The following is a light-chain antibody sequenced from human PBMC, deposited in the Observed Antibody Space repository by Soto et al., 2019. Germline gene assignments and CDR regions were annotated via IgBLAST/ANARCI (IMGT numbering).Light chain of an antibody. CDR1: SSDVGGYNY. CDR2: DVT. Sequence: QLVLTQPASVSGSPGQSITISCTGTSSDVGGYNYVSWYQQHPVKAPKLMIYDVTNRPSGVSDRFSGSKSGNTASLTISGLQAEDEADYYCSSYTSSSTPYVFGTGTKLTVL. J-gene: IGLJ1*01. V-gene: IGLV2-14*01. CDR3: SSYTSSSTPYV.